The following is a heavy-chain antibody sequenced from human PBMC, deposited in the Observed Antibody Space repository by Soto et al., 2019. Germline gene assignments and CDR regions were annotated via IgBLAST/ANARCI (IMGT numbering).Heavy chain of an antibody. Sequence: SETLSLTCAVYGGSFSGYYWSWIRQPPGKGLEWIGEINHSGSTNYNPSLKSRVTISVDTSKNQFSLKLSSVTAADTAVYYCASASPLVVVLAAMSGPSAQTRYFDYWGQGTLVTVSS. CDR3: ASASPLVVVLAAMSGPSAQTRYFDY. CDR2: INHSGST. V-gene: IGHV4-34*01. CDR1: GGSFSGYY. J-gene: IGHJ4*02. D-gene: IGHD2-2*01.